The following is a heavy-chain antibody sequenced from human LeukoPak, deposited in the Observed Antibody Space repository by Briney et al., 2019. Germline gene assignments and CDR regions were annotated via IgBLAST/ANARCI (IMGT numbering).Heavy chain of an antibody. CDR3: ARTSGSTRYDYFDY. J-gene: IGHJ4*02. V-gene: IGHV1-69*11. CDR2: IIPILHQA. CDR1: GGIFSTYA. Sequence: SVKVSCKASGGIFSTYAINWVRQAPGQGLEWMGRIIPILHQANYAQKFRDRVTITADESTSTAYMDLSSLRSEDTAVYYCARTSGSTRYDYFDYWGQGTLVTVSS. D-gene: IGHD1-1*01.